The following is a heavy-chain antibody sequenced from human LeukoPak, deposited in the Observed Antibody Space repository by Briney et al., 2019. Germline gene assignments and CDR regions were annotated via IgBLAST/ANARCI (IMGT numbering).Heavy chain of an antibody. CDR1: GDSVSSDGAT. J-gene: IGHJ4*02. CDR2: TYFRSKWYD. Sequence: TSQTLSLTCAISGDSVSSDGATWNWIRQSPSRGLEWLGMTYFRSKWYDDYAVSVKSRITIKPDTSKNQFSLQLNSVTPEDTAVYYCVRVVWGHDYPGSWGQGTLVTVSS. V-gene: IGHV6-1*01. CDR3: VRVVWGHDYPGS. D-gene: IGHD4/OR15-4a*01.